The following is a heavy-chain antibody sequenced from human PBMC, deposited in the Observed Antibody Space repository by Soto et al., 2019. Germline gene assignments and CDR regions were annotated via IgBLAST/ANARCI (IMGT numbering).Heavy chain of an antibody. V-gene: IGHV3-23*01. CDR2: ISGSGGST. Sequence: EVQLLESGGGLVQPGGSLRLSCAASGFTFSSYAMSWVRQAPGKGLEWVSAISGSGGSTYYADSVKGRFTISRDNSKNTLYLQMNSLRAEDTAVYYCVKEGLYCSGGSCYPVYVDYWGQGTLVTVSS. CDR3: VKEGLYCSGGSCYPVYVDY. D-gene: IGHD2-15*01. J-gene: IGHJ4*02. CDR1: GFTFSSYA.